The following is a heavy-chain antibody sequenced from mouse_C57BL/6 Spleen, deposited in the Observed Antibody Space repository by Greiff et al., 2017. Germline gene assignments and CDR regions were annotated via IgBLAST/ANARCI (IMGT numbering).Heavy chain of an antibody. CDR1: GFSLSTFGMG. V-gene: IGHV8-8*01. J-gene: IGHJ3*01. CDR2: IWWDDDK. Sequence: QVTLKVSGPGILQPSQTLSLTCSFSGFSLSTFGMGVGWIRQPAGKGLEWLAHIWWDDDKYYNPALKSRLTISKDTSKNQVFLKIANVDTADTATYYCARTNYYGSSYRPWFAYWGQGTLVTVSA. D-gene: IGHD1-1*01. CDR3: ARTNYYGSSYRPWFAY.